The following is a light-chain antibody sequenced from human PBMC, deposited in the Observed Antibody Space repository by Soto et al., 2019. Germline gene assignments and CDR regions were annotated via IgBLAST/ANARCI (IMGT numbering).Light chain of an antibody. J-gene: IGLJ2*01. Sequence: QSVLTQPPSASGTPGQRVTISCSGSSSNIGSNTVNWYQQHPGTAPKLLIYSNNQRPSGVPDRFSGSKSGTSASLAISGLQSEDEADYYCAACNDSLNGVVFGRGTKVTVL. V-gene: IGLV1-44*01. CDR3: AACNDSLNGVV. CDR1: SSNIGSNT. CDR2: SNN.